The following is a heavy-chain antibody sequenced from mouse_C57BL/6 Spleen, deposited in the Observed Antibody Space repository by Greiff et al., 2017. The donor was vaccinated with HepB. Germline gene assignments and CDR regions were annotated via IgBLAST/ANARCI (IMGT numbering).Heavy chain of an antibody. J-gene: IGHJ1*03. V-gene: IGHV1-19*01. CDR3: ARGCYGSSYGYFDV. Sequence: EVQLQQSGPVLVKPGASVKMSCKASGYTFTDYYMNWVKQSHGKSLEWIGVINPYNGGTSYNQKFKGKATLTVDKSSSTAYMELNSLTSEDSAVYYCARGCYGSSYGYFDVWGTGTTVTVSS. D-gene: IGHD1-1*01. CDR1: GYTFTDYY. CDR2: INPYNGGT.